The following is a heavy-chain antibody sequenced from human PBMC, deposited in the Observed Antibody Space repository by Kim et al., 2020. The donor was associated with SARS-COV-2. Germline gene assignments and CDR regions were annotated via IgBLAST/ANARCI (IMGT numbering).Heavy chain of an antibody. V-gene: IGHV4-39*01. CDR3: ARLLLNWFDP. CDR2: ST. J-gene: IGHJ5*02. Sequence: STYYSPSLKVRFTRPVATTKNQFALKLSSVTAADTAVYYCARLLLNWFDPWGQGTLVTVSS. D-gene: IGHD3-22*01.